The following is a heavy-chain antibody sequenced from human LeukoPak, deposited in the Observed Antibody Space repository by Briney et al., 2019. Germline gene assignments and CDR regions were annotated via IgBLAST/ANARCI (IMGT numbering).Heavy chain of an antibody. CDR2: ISSSGSTI. D-gene: IGHD3-22*01. CDR3: ASVTYYYDSSGYYHFDY. V-gene: IGHV3-48*03. J-gene: IGHJ4*02. CDR1: GFTFSSYE. Sequence: GGSLRLSCAASGFTFSSYEMNWVRQAPGKGLEWVSYISSSGSTIYYADSVKGRFTISRDNAKNSLYLQMNSLRAEGTAVYYCASVTYYYDSSGYYHFDYWGQGTLVTVSS.